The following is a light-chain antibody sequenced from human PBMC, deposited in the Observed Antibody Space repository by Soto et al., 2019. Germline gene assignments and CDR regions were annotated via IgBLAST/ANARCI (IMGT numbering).Light chain of an antibody. CDR1: STDFGGYNY. J-gene: IGLJ1*01. Sequence: QSVLAQPRSVSGCPGQSVTISCTGTSTDFGGYNYVSWYQQHPGKVPKLMLYDVSKRPSGVPDRFSGSKSGNTASLTISGLQAEDEADYYCCSYAGRDTLYVFGSGTKVTVL. CDR2: DVS. V-gene: IGLV2-11*01. CDR3: CSYAGRDTLYV.